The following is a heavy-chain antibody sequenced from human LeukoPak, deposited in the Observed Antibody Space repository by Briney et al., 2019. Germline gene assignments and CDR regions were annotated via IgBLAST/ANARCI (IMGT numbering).Heavy chain of an antibody. J-gene: IGHJ6*02. D-gene: IGHD2-2*01. CDR1: GGSFSGYY. Sequence: KPSETLSLTCAVYGGSFSGYYWSWIRQPPGKGLEWIGEINHSGSTNYNPSLKSRVTISVDTSKNQFSLKLSSVTAADTAVYYCARGHCSCTSCYFTVWGQGTTVTVSS. V-gene: IGHV4-34*01. CDR3: ARGHCSCTSCYFTV. CDR2: INHSGST.